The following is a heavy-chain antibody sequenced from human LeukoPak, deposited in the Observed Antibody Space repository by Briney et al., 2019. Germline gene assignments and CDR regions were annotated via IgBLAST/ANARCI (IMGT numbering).Heavy chain of an antibody. CDR2: IKQDGSGK. CDR1: GFAFSSYC. V-gene: IGHV3-7*01. Sequence: GGSLRLSCAASGFAFSSYCMSWVRQAPGKGLEWVANIKQDGSGKYYVDSVKGRFTISRDNAKNSLYLQMNSLRAEDTAVYYCAREDHCAFDIWGQGTMVTVSS. J-gene: IGHJ3*02. CDR3: AREDHCAFDI. D-gene: IGHD1-14*01.